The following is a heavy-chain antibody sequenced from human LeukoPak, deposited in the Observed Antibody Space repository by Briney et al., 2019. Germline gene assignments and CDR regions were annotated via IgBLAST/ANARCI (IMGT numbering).Heavy chain of an antibody. V-gene: IGHV1-2*06. CDR1: GYTFTGYY. CDR3: ARDPNSGWYDY. CDR2: INPNSGGT. Sequence: ASVKVSCKASGYTFTGYYMHWVRQAPGQGLEWMGRINPNSGGTNYAQKFQGRVSMTRDTSISTAYMELSRLRSDDTAVYYCARDPNSGWYDYWGQGTLVTVSS. J-gene: IGHJ4*02. D-gene: IGHD6-19*01.